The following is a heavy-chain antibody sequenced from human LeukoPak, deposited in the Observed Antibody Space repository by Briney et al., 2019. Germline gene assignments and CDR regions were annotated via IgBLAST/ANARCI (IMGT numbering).Heavy chain of an antibody. Sequence: ASVEVSCKASGYTFTNYGISWVRQAPGQGLEWMGWIGTYDGDTNFAQRVEGRVTLTIDTSTNTAYMELRSPRSDDTAMYYCARDYEGATRRDLFDPWGQGTLVTVSS. CDR1: GYTFTNYG. V-gene: IGHV1-18*01. D-gene: IGHD1-26*01. CDR3: ARDYEGATRRDLFDP. J-gene: IGHJ5*02. CDR2: IGTYDGDT.